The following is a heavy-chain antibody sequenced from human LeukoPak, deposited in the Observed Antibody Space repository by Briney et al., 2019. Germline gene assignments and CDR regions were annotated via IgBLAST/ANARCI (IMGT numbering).Heavy chain of an antibody. CDR1: GGTFSSYA. J-gene: IGHJ4*02. CDR2: IIPIFGTA. V-gene: IGHV1-69*01. CDR3: ARGRAAAGIEGDY. D-gene: IGHD6-13*01. Sequence: SVKVSCKASGGTFSSYAISWVRQAPGQGLEWMGGIIPIFGTANYAQKFQGRVTITADESTSTAYMELSSLRSEDTAVYYCARGRAAAGIEGDYWGQGTLVTVSS.